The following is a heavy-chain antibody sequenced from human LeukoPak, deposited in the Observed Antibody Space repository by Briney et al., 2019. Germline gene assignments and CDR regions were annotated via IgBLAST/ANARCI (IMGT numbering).Heavy chain of an antibody. V-gene: IGHV3-73*01. CDR1: GFTFSGSA. CDR2: IRGKANSYAT. CDR3: TRHAPSGSG. D-gene: IGHD3-10*01. J-gene: IGHJ4*02. Sequence: TGGSLRLSCAASGFTFSGSAMHWVRQASGKGLEWVGRIRGKANSYATAYAASVKGRFTISRDDSKNTAYLQMNSLKTEDTAVYYCTRHAPSGSGWGQGTLVTVSS.